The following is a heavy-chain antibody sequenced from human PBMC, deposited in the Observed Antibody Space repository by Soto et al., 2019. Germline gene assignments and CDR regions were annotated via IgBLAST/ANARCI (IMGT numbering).Heavy chain of an antibody. CDR1: GGTFSSYT. CDR2: IIPILGIA. J-gene: IGHJ6*02. CDR3: ATIKILDGMDV. D-gene: IGHD2-15*01. V-gene: IGHV1-69*02. Sequence: QVQLVQSGAEVKKPGSSVKVSCKASGGTFSSYTISWVRQAPGQGLEWMGRIIPILGIANYAQKFQGRVTITADKSTSTADMELSSLRSEDTAVYYCATIKILDGMDVWGQGTTVTVSS.